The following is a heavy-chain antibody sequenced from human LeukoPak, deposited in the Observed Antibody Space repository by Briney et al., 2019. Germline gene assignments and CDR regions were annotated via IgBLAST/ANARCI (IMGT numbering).Heavy chain of an antibody. V-gene: IGHV4-39*07. CDR2: IFYSGST. CDR1: GGSISSYY. D-gene: IGHD3-10*01. J-gene: IGHJ3*02. CDR3: AKSNGYGLVDI. Sequence: MTSETLSLTCTVSGGSISSYYWGWIRQPPGKGLEWIGNIFYSGSTYYSPSLKSRVTISLDTSRNQFSLKLTSVTAADTAVYYCAKSNGYGLVDIWGQGTMVTVSS.